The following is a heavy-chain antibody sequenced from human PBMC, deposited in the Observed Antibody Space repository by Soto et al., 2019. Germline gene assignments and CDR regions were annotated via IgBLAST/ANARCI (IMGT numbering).Heavy chain of an antibody. CDR2: IYYSGST. J-gene: IGHJ3*02. CDR3: ARDAGGRGNGAFDI. V-gene: IGHV4-59*01. CDR1: GGSISTYY. D-gene: IGHD3-16*01. Sequence: LPATLSLTCTVSGGSISTYYWSWMRQPPGKGLEWIGYIYYSGSTNSNPSLKSRVTISEDTSKNQLSLKLSSVTAADTAVYYCARDAGGRGNGAFDIWGQGTMVTVSS.